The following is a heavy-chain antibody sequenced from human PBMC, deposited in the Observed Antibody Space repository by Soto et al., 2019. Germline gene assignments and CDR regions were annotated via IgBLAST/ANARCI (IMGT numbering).Heavy chain of an antibody. V-gene: IGHV1-18*01. CDR1: GYTFTSYG. Sequence: ASVKVSCKASGYTFTSYGINWVRQAPGQGLEWMGWISAYNGNTNYAQKLQGRVTMTTDTSTSTAYMELRSLRSDDTAVYYCARVDGPMVRGVIISLDYWGQGTLVTVSS. CDR3: ARVDGPMVRGVIISLDY. D-gene: IGHD3-10*01. J-gene: IGHJ4*02. CDR2: ISAYNGNT.